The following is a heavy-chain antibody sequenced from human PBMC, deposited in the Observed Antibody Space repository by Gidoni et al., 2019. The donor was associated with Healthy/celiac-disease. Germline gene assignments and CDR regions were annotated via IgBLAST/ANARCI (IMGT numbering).Heavy chain of an antibody. Sequence: QVQLQQWGAGPLKPSETLSLTCAVYGGSFSGYYWSWIRQPPGKGLEWIGEINHSGSTNYNPSLTSRVTISVDTSKNQFSLKLSSVTAADTAVYYCARSHRITMVRGHLDYWGQGTLVTVSS. V-gene: IGHV4-34*01. D-gene: IGHD3-10*01. CDR1: GGSFSGYY. CDR2: INHSGST. J-gene: IGHJ4*02. CDR3: ARSHRITMVRGHLDY.